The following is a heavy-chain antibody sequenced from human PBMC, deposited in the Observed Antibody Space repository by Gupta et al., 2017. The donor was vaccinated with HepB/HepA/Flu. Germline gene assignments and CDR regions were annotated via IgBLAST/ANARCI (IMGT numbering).Heavy chain of an antibody. J-gene: IGHJ4*02. CDR1: GFTFGDYA. D-gene: IGHD5-18*01. CDR3: TLDLTYGYSRFDK. CDR2: IRSKAYGGTT. Sequence: EVQLVESGGGLVQPGRSLRLSCTASGFTFGDYAMSWVRQAPGKGLEWVGFIRSKAYGGTTEYAASVKGRFTISRDDSKSIAYLQMSSLKTEDTGVYYCTLDLTYGYSRFDKWGQGTLVTVSS. V-gene: IGHV3-49*04.